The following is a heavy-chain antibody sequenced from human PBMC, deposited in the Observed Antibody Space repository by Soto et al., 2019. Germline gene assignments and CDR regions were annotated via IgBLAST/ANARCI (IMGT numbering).Heavy chain of an antibody. CDR1: GGTFSSYA. J-gene: IGHJ6*02. Sequence: GASVKVSCKASGGTFSSYAISWVRQAPGQGLEWMGGIIPIFGTANYAQKFQGRVTITADKSTSTAYMELSSLGSEDTAVYYCARFDAGAYSSSWSGYYYYGMDVWGQGTTVTVSS. CDR2: IIPIFGTA. CDR3: ARFDAGAYSSSWSGYYYYGMDV. V-gene: IGHV1-69*06. D-gene: IGHD6-13*01.